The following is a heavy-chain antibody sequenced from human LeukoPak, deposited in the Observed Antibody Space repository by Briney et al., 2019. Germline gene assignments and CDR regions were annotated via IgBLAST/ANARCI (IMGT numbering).Heavy chain of an antibody. D-gene: IGHD3-3*01. J-gene: IGHJ6*02. CDR3: ASGITIDQGYGMDV. Sequence: SETLSLTCTVSGGSISSYYWSWIRQPPGKGLEWIGYIYYSGSTNHNPSLKSRVTISVDTSKNQFSLKLSSVTAADTAVYYCASGITIDQGYGMDVWGQGTTVTVSS. V-gene: IGHV4-59*01. CDR1: GGSISSYY. CDR2: IYYSGST.